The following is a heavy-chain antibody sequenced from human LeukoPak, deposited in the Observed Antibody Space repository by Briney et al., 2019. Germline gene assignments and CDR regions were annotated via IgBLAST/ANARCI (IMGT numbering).Heavy chain of an antibody. CDR1: GFTFSSYW. D-gene: IGHD2-15*01. J-gene: IGHJ5*02. Sequence: PGGSLRLSCAASGFTFSSYWMTWVRQAPGKGLEWVANIKQDGSEKNYVDSVKGRFTISRDNAKNSLYLQMNSLRAVDTAVYYCARPHCSGGSCYSSWLDPWGQGTLVTVSS. CDR2: IKQDGSEK. V-gene: IGHV3-7*04. CDR3: ARPHCSGGSCYSSWLDP.